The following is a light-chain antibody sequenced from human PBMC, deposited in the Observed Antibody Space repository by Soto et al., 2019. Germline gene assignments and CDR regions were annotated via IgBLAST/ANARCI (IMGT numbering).Light chain of an antibody. CDR2: SNN. CDR3: AAWDDSLSGPV. Sequence: QSVLSQPPSASGTPGQRVTISCSGSSSKIGSNSLYWYQQFPGAAPKLLIYSNNQRPSGVPDRFSVSKSGSSASLAISGLRSGDEADYYCAAWDDSLSGPVFGGGTKLTVL. V-gene: IGLV1-47*02. J-gene: IGLJ3*02. CDR1: SSKIGSNS.